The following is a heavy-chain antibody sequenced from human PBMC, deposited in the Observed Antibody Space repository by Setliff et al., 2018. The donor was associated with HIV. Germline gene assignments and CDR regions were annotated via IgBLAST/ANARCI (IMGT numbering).Heavy chain of an antibody. D-gene: IGHD2-8*02. CDR3: AREARVGVWDY. CDR1: GYTFNDYF. CDR2: INPNSGAT. Sequence: ASVKVSCKSSGYTFNDYFIHWVRQVPGQGLEWMGWINPNSGATNYAQTFQGRVTMTRDTSISTAYMELSRLRSDDTAVYYCAREARVGVWDYWGQGTLVTVSS. V-gene: IGHV1-2*02. J-gene: IGHJ4*02.